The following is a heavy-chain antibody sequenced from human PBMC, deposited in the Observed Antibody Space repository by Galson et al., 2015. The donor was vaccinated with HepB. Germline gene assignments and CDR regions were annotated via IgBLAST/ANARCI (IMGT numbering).Heavy chain of an antibody. CDR1: GFTFSSYA. CDR2: ISYDGSNK. CDR3: ARGRTRGALGYYFDY. J-gene: IGHJ4*02. Sequence: SLRLSCAASGFTFSSYAMHWVRQAPGKGLEWVAVISYDGSNKYYADSVKGRFTISRDNSKNTLYLQMNSLRAEDTAVYYCARGRTRGALGYYFDYWGQGTLVTVSS. D-gene: IGHD3-16*01. V-gene: IGHV3-30*04.